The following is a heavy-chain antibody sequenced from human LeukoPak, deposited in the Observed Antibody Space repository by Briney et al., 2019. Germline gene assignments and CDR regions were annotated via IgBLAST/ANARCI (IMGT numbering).Heavy chain of an antibody. CDR2: LYDGGYT. J-gene: IGHJ6*02. CDR1: GFIVSSTY. Sequence: PGGSLRLSCAAPGFIVSSTYMNWVRQAPGRGLEWVSVLYDGGYTYYSDSVEGRFVISRDDSKNTLYLQMNNLRLEDTALYYCARTTSYFSYHMDVWGQGTAVTVS. V-gene: IGHV3-53*01. CDR3: ARTTSYFSYHMDV. D-gene: IGHD2/OR15-2a*01.